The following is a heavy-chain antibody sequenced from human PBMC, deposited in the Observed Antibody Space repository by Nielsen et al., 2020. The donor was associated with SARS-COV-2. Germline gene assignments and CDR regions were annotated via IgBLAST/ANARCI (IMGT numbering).Heavy chain of an antibody. CDR3: ARVVEGDDFWSGYSNGVDV. D-gene: IGHD3-3*01. CDR1: GFSFTSYW. CDR2: IYPEDSDS. J-gene: IGHJ6*02. Sequence: GGSLRLSCKGSGFSFTSYWIGWVRQMPGKGLEWMGMIYPEDSDSRYSPSFQGQVTISADKFISTAYLQWSSLKASDTAMYYCARVVEGDDFWSGYSNGVDVWGQGTTVSVS. V-gene: IGHV5-51*01.